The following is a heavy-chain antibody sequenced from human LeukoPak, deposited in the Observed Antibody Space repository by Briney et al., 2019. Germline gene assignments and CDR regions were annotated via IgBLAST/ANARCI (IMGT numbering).Heavy chain of an antibody. CDR1: GFTFFRHS. D-gene: IGHD2-8*01. J-gene: IGHJ5*02. V-gene: IGHV3-21*01. CDR2: ISGSSDFI. CDR3: ARGCTTSFCCNNWFDP. Sequence: PGGSLRLSCAASGFTFFRHSMNWFRQAPGKGLEGVSTISGSSDFIYYAESVKGRFTISRDNTFQSVYLQMNSLRAEDTAVYYCARGCTTSFCCNNWFDPWGQGTPVTVSS.